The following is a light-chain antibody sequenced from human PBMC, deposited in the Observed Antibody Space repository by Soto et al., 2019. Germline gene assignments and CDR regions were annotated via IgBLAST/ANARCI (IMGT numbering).Light chain of an antibody. Sequence: EIVMTQSPATLSVSPGERATLSCRASQSVSSNLAWYQQKPGQAPRLLIYGASTRATGIPARFSGSRSGTEFTLTISSLQSEDFAVYYCQQYNNWALTFGQGTKVEIK. J-gene: IGKJ1*01. CDR3: QQYNNWALT. CDR1: QSVSSN. CDR2: GAS. V-gene: IGKV3-15*01.